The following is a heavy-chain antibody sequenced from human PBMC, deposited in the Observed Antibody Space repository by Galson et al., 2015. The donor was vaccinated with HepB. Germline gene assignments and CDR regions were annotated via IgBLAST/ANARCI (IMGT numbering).Heavy chain of an antibody. J-gene: IGHJ5*02. CDR3: ARRGYGYCSGGSCYSDWFDP. Sequence: QSGAEVKKPGESLKISCKGPGYSFTSYWIGWVRQMPGKGLEWMGIIYSGDSDTRYSPSFQGQVTISADKSISTAYLQWSSLKASDTAMYYCARRGYGYCSGGSCYSDWFDPWGQGTLVTVSS. V-gene: IGHV5-51*01. CDR1: GYSFTSYW. D-gene: IGHD2-15*01. CDR2: IYSGDSDT.